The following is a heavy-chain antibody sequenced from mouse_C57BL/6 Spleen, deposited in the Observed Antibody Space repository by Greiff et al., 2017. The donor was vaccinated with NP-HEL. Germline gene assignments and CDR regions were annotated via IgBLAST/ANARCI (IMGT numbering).Heavy chain of an antibody. V-gene: IGHV5-4*03. CDR2: ISDGGSYT. J-gene: IGHJ4*01. D-gene: IGHD1-1*01. Sequence: EVKLVESGGGLVKPGGSLKLSCAASGFTFSSYAMSWVRQTPEKRLEWVATISDGGSYTYYPDNVKGRFTISRDNAKNNLYLQMSHLKSEDTAMYYCASALGSYAMDYWGQRTSVTVSS. CDR1: GFTFSSYA. CDR3: ASALGSYAMDY.